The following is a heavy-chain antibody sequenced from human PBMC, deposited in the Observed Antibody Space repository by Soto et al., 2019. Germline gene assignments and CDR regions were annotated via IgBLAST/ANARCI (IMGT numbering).Heavy chain of an antibody. D-gene: IGHD6-13*01. V-gene: IGHV4-59*01. Sequence: SQTLSLTCTVSGGSISSYYWSWIRQPPGKGLEWIGYIYYSGSTNYNPSLKSRVTISVNTSKNQFSLKLSSVTAADTAVYYCAREIRIAAAGTLNWFDPWGQGTLVTVSS. CDR1: GGSISSYY. J-gene: IGHJ5*02. CDR3: AREIRIAAAGTLNWFDP. CDR2: IYYSGST.